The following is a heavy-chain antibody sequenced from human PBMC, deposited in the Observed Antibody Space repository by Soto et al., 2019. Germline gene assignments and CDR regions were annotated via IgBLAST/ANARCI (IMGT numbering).Heavy chain of an antibody. CDR1: GFTFSSYG. V-gene: IGHV3-33*01. D-gene: IGHD3-10*01. CDR3: ARGGGPGGMDV. J-gene: IGHJ6*02. Sequence: QVQLVESGGGVVQPGRSLRLSCAASGFTFSSYGMHWVRQAPGKGLEWVAVIWYDGSNKYYADSVKGRFTISRDNSKNTLYQQMNNLRAENTAVYYGARGGGPGGMDVWGQGTTVTVSS. CDR2: IWYDGSNK.